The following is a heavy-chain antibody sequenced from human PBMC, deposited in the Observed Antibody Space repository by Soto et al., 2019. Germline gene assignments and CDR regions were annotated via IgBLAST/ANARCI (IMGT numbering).Heavy chain of an antibody. CDR2: IWYDGSNK. CDR3: ERDPKPDYYDSSGLTYYFDY. V-gene: IGHV3-33*01. J-gene: IGHJ4*02. D-gene: IGHD3-22*01. Sequence: QVQLVESGGGVVQPGRSLRLSCAASGFTFSSYGMHWVRQAPGKGLEWVAVIWYDGSNKYYADSVKGRFTISRDNSKNTLYMQMNRLRAEDTAVYYCERDPKPDYYDSSGLTYYFDYWGQGTLVTVSS. CDR1: GFTFSSYG.